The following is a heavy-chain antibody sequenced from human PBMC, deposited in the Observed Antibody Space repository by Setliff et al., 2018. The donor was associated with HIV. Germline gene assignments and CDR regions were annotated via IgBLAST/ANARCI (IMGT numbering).Heavy chain of an antibody. CDR1: TFSVSEYA. CDR2: VSNTGRRT. CDR3: VKDAYSTGKPGIS. Sequence: PGGSLRLSCAASTFSVSEYAMSWVRQAPGKGLEWVSAVSNTGRRTFYADSVKGRFTISKDNFENVVYPQMNSLRVDDTAVYYCVKDAYSTGKPGISWGQGTQVTVS. J-gene: IGHJ4*02. D-gene: IGHD2-8*02. V-gene: IGHV3-23*05.